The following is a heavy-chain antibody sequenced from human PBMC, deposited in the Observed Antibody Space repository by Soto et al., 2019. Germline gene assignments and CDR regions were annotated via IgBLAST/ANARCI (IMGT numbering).Heavy chain of an antibody. V-gene: IGHV1-18*01. Sequence: ASVKVSCKASGYTFTSYGISWVRQAPGQGLEWMGWISAYNGNTNYAQKLQGRVTMTTDTSTSTAYMELRSLRSDDTAVYYCARSYSSGWEPRGYYYYYGMDVWGQGTTVTVSS. J-gene: IGHJ6*02. D-gene: IGHD6-19*01. CDR1: GYTFTSYG. CDR3: ARSYSSGWEPRGYYYYYGMDV. CDR2: ISAYNGNT.